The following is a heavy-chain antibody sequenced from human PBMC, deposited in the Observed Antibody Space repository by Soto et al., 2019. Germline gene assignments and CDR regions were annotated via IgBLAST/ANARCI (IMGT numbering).Heavy chain of an antibody. Sequence: EVQLVESGGGLVQPGGSLKLSCVASGFTFSGSAVHWVRQASGKGLEWVGRIRSKVNDYATTYGAPVKGRFTISRDDSKNTAYLQMNSLKTEDTAVYFCSSPSRASCSGAGCYDYWGQGTLVTVSS. J-gene: IGHJ4*02. D-gene: IGHD2-15*01. CDR2: IRSKVNDYAT. CDR1: GFTFSGSA. CDR3: SSPSRASCSGAGCYDY. V-gene: IGHV3-73*02.